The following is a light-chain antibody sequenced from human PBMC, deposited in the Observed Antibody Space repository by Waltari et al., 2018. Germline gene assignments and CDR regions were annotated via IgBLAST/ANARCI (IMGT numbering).Light chain of an antibody. V-gene: IGKV1-39*01. CDR3: QQSHSSPLFT. CDR2: VAS. J-gene: IGKJ3*01. CDR1: QNIRNY. Sequence: DIQMTQSPSSLSASVGDRVTITCRASQNIRNYLNWYQQKPGKAPNLLIYVASSLQSGVPSRFSGSGSGTDFTLTISSLQPEDFATYYCQQSHSSPLFTFGPGTKV.